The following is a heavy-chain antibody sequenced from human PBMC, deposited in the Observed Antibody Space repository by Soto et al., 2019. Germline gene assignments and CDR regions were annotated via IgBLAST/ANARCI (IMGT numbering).Heavy chain of an antibody. Sequence: GGSLRLSCAASGFTFSSYGMHWVRQAPGKGLEWVAVISYDGSNKYYADSVKGRFTISRDNSKNTLYLQMNSLRAEDTAVYYCAKGIVAVAPLLDIWGQGTMVTV. V-gene: IGHV3-30*18. J-gene: IGHJ3*02. CDR2: ISYDGSNK. CDR1: GFTFSSYG. D-gene: IGHD6-19*01. CDR3: AKGIVAVAPLLDI.